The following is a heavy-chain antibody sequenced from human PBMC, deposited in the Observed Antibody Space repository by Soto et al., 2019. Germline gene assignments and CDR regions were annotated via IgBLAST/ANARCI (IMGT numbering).Heavy chain of an antibody. Sequence: SVKVSCKASGGTFSSYAISWVRQAPGQGLEWMGGIIPIFGTANYAQKFQGRVTITTDKSTSTAYMELSSLRSEDTAVYYCARDLAAAAGGMDVWGQGTTVTVSS. D-gene: IGHD6-13*01. J-gene: IGHJ6*02. CDR2: IIPIFGTA. V-gene: IGHV1-69*05. CDR3: ARDLAAAAGGMDV. CDR1: GGTFSSYA.